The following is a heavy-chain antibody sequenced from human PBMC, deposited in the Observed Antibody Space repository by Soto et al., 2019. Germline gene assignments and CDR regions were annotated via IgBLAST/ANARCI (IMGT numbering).Heavy chain of an antibody. V-gene: IGHV3-23*01. CDR2: ISGSGGST. Sequence: GGALRLSCAASGLTFSSYGMSWVRQAPGKGLEWVSGISGSGGSTYYADSVKGRFTISRDNSKNTLYLQMNSLRAEDTAVYFCPTTPLLRPSHSYFDFWGQGTLVTVSS. CDR1: GLTFSSYG. CDR3: PTTPLLRPSHSYFDF. J-gene: IGHJ4*02. D-gene: IGHD2-15*01.